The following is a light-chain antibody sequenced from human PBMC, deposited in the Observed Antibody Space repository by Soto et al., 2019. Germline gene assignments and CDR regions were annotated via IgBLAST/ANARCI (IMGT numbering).Light chain of an antibody. CDR1: QTVSSAY. V-gene: IGKV3-20*01. CDR2: DAS. J-gene: IGKJ5*01. CDR3: QQFGSSPIT. Sequence: EIVWTQSPGTLSLSPGERATLSCRTSQTVSSAYFAWYQQRPGQAPRLLFYDASTRATGIPDRFSCSGSGRDFTLTLSRLEPEDSAVYDCQQFGSSPITVGPGTRLEIK.